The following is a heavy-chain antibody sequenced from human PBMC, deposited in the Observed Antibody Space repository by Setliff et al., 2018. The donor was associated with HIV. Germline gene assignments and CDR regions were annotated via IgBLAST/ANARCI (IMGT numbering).Heavy chain of an antibody. D-gene: IGHD3-22*01. J-gene: IGHJ4*02. CDR1: GFTFSSYS. CDR3: AGSRGYFVKAD. Sequence: GGSLRLSCAASGFTFSSYSMNWVRQAPGKGLEWVSYINTRSSTIYYADSVKGRFTIYRDDAKDSLYLQMNSLRGEDTAGYYCAGSRGYFVKADWGQGTLVTVSS. V-gene: IGHV3-48*04. CDR2: INTRSSTI.